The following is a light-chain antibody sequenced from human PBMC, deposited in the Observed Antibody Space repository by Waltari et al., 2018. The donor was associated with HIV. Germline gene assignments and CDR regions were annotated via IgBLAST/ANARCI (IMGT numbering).Light chain of an antibody. CDR2: LGS. V-gene: IGKV2-28*01. J-gene: IGKJ4*01. CDR1: QSLLHSNGYNY. Sequence: DIVMTQSPLSLPVTPGEPASISCRSSQSLLHSNGYNYFNWYLQKPGQSPQLLIYLGSNRASGVPDRFSGSGSGTDFTLKISRVEAEDVGVYYCLQVLQTPRTFGGGTKVEIK. CDR3: LQVLQTPRT.